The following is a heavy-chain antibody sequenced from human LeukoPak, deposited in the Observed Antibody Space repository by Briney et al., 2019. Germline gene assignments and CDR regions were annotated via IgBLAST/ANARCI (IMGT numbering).Heavy chain of an antibody. CDR3: ARGHENYYHVFDV. CDR2: TYYRSRWFN. V-gene: IGHV6-1*01. CDR1: GDSISSNSAT. J-gene: IGHJ6*04. Sequence: SQTLSLTCAISGDSISSNSATWNWIRQSPSRGLEWLGRTYYRSRWFNDYTVSVKSQMTINPDTSKNQFSLQLKSVTPEDTAVYYCARGHENYYHVFDVWGKGTTVTVSS.